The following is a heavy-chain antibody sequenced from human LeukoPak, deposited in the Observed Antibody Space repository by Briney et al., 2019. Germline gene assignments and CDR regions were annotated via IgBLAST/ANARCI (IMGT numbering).Heavy chain of an antibody. CDR3: ARGGLRGGYSYGYDYYYYMDV. V-gene: IGHV4-34*01. CDR2: INHSGST. D-gene: IGHD5-18*01. J-gene: IGHJ6*03. CDR1: GGSLSGYY. Sequence: KPSETLSLTCAVYGGSLSGYYWSWIRQPPGKGLEWIGEINHSGSTNYNPSLKSRVTISVDTSKNQFSLKLSSVTAADTAVYYCARGGLRGGYSYGYDYYYYMDVWGKGTTVTVSS.